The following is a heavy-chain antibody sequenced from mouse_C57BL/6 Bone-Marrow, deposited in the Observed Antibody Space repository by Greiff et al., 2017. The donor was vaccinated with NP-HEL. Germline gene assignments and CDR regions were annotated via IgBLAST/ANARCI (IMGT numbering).Heavy chain of an antibody. CDR1: GFTFSDYY. D-gene: IGHD2-2*01. V-gene: IGHV5-12*01. CDR3: ARRGWLRRYWYFDV. J-gene: IGHJ1*03. Sequence: EVQGVESGGGLVQPGGSLKLSCAASGFTFSDYYMYWVRQTPEKRLEWVAYISNGGGSTYYPDTVKGRFTISRDNAKNTLYLQMSRLKSEDTAMYYCARRGWLRRYWYFDVWGTGTTVTVSS. CDR2: ISNGGGST.